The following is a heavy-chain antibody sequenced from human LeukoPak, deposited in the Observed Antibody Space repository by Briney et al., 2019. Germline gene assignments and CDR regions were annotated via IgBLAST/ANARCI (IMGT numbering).Heavy chain of an antibody. CDR2: MNPNSGNT. J-gene: IGHJ6*03. V-gene: IGHV1-8*01. CDR3: ARSRVGVDPSSYYYYMDV. D-gene: IGHD3-3*01. Sequence: ASVKVSCKASGYTFTSDNINWVRQATGQGLEWMGWMNPNSGNTGYAQKFQGRVTMTRNTSISTAYMELSSLRSEDTAVYYCARSRVGVDPSSYYYYMDVWGKGTTVTVSS. CDR1: GYTFTSDN.